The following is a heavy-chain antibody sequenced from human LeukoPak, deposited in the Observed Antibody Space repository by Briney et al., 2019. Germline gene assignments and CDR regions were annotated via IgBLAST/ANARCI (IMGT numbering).Heavy chain of an antibody. CDR3: ASARELRFLEWFSN. Sequence: AGGSLRLSCAASGFTVSSNYMSWVRQAPGKGLEWVSVIYSGGSTYYADSVKGRFTISRDNAKNSLYLQMNSLRAEDTAVYYCASARELRFLEWFSNWGQGTLVIVSS. CDR1: GFTVSSNY. D-gene: IGHD3-3*01. CDR2: IYSGGST. V-gene: IGHV3-66*01. J-gene: IGHJ4*02.